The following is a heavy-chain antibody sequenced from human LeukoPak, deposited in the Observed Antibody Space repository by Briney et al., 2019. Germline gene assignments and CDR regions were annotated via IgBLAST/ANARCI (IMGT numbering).Heavy chain of an antibody. D-gene: IGHD6-13*01. V-gene: IGHV1-18*01. Sequence: GASVKVSCKASGYTFTSYGISWVRQAPGQGLEWMGWISAYNGNTNYAQKFQGRVTITTDESTSTAYMELSSLRSEDTAVYYCARLNKGSSSWYWGYNWFDPWGQGTLVTVSS. CDR3: ARLNKGSSSWYWGYNWFDP. CDR1: GYTFTSYG. J-gene: IGHJ5*02. CDR2: ISAYNGNT.